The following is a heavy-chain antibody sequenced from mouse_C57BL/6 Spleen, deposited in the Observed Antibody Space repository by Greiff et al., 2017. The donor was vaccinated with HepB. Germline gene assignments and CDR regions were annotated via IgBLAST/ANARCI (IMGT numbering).Heavy chain of an antibody. Sequence: EVQGVESGGDLVKPGGSLKLSCAASGFTFSSYGMSWVRQTPDKRLEWVATISSGGSYTYYPDSVKGRFTISRDNAKNTLYLQMSSLKSEDTAMYYCARHNDYDNFDYWGQGTTLTVSS. CDR1: GFTFSSYG. J-gene: IGHJ2*01. V-gene: IGHV5-6*01. CDR3: ARHNDYDNFDY. D-gene: IGHD2-4*01. CDR2: ISSGGSYT.